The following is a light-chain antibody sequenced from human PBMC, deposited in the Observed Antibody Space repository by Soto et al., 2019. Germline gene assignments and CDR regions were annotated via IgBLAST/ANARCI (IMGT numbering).Light chain of an antibody. J-gene: IGKJ4*01. Sequence: DIVMAQSPATPSVSPGERATLSCRASQSVSSNLAWYQQKPGQAPRLLIYGTYIRATGIPARFSGSGSGTEFTLTISSLQSEDFAVYYCQQYNNWPPLTFGGGTKVEIK. CDR2: GTY. CDR3: QQYNNWPPLT. CDR1: QSVSSN. V-gene: IGKV3D-15*01.